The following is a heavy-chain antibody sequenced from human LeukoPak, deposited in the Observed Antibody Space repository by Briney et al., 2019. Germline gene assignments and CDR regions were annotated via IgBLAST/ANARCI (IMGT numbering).Heavy chain of an antibody. CDR1: GFTFSSYS. V-gene: IGHV3-48*01. CDR3: ARDRGSGWYDY. D-gene: IGHD6-19*01. CDR2: ISSSSSTI. Sequence: GGSLRLSCAASGFTFSSYSMNWVRQAPGKGLEWVSYISSSSSTIYYADSVKGRFTISRGNAKNSLYLQMNSLRAEDTAVYYCARDRGSGWYDYWGQGTLVTVSS. J-gene: IGHJ4*02.